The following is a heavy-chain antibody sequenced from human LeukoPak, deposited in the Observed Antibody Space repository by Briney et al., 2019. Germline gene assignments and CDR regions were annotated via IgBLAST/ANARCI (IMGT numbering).Heavy chain of an antibody. D-gene: IGHD6-6*01. J-gene: IGHJ6*02. CDR1: GFTFSSYA. Sequence: GGSLRLSCAASGFTFSSYAMNWVRQAPGKGLEWVSTISGSAGNTYYGDSVKGRLTISRDNSKNMLFLQMNSLRAADTAVYYCAKDSSSSNYYYGMDVWGQGTTVTVSS. CDR3: AKDSSSSNYYYGMDV. V-gene: IGHV3-23*01. CDR2: ISGSAGNT.